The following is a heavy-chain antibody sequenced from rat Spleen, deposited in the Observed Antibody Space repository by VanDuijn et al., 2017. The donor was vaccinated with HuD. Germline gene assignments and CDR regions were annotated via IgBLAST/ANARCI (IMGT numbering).Heavy chain of an antibody. J-gene: IGHJ3*01. CDR2: ISYDGSST. CDR1: GFTFSDYY. Sequence: EVQLVESDGGLVQPGRSLKLSCAASGFTFSDYYMAWVRQAPKKGLEWVATISYDGSSTYYRDSVKGRFTISRDNAKSTLYLQMDSLRSEDTATYYCAKEAYSSPFAYWGQGTLVTVSS. D-gene: IGHD1-2*01. CDR3: AKEAYSSPFAY. V-gene: IGHV5-7*01.